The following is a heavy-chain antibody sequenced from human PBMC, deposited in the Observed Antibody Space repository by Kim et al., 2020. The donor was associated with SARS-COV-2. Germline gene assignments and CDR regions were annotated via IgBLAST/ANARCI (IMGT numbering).Heavy chain of an antibody. D-gene: IGHD3-10*01. CDR3: ARRTPLWFGDPQFAFDI. Sequence: SETLSLTCTVSGGSISSSSYYWGWIRQPPGKGLEWIGSIYYSGSTYYNPSLKSRVTISVDTSKNQFSLKLSSVTAADTAVYYCARRTPLWFGDPQFAFDIWGQGTMVTVSS. CDR1: GGSISSSSYY. V-gene: IGHV4-39*01. CDR2: IYYSGST. J-gene: IGHJ3*02.